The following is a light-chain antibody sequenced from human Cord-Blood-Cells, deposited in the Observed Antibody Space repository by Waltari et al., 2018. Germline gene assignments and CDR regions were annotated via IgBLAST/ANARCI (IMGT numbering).Light chain of an antibody. V-gene: IGLV2-23*01. CDR2: EGS. J-gene: IGLJ3*02. CDR1: SSDVGSYNL. CDR3: CSYAGSSTWV. Sequence: QSALTQPASVSGSPGQSITISCTGTSSDVGSYNLVSWYQQHPGKALKLMIYEGSKRPSGVSNRFSGSKSGNTASLTISGLQAEDEADYYCCSYAGSSTWVFGGGIKLTVL.